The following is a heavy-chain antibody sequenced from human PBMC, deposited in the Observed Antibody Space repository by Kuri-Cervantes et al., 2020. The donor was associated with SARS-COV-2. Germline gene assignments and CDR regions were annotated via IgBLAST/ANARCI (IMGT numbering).Heavy chain of an antibody. Sequence: GESLKISCAASGFTFSSYSMNWVRQAPGKGLEWASYISSSSSYTNYADSVKGRFTISRDNAKNSLYLQMNSLRAEDTAVYYCARDRRVQLGRVYYGMDVWGQGTTVTVSS. J-gene: IGHJ6*02. D-gene: IGHD6-6*01. CDR2: ISSSSSYT. CDR3: ARDRRVQLGRVYYGMDV. CDR1: GFTFSSYS. V-gene: IGHV3-21*01.